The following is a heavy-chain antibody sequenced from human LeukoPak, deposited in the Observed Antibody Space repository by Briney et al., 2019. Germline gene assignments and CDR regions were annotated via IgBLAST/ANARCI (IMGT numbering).Heavy chain of an antibody. V-gene: IGHV4-61*02. CDR2: VYTSGST. CDR1: GGSISSDNYS. CDR3: APYSNYQGGHWFDP. J-gene: IGHJ5*02. Sequence: PSQTLSLTCTVSGGSISSDNYSWSWIRQPAGKGLEWIGRVYTSGSTNYNPSLKSRVTISVDTSKNQFSLKLSSVTAADTAVYYCAPYSNYQGGHWFDPWGQGTLVTVSS. D-gene: IGHD4-11*01.